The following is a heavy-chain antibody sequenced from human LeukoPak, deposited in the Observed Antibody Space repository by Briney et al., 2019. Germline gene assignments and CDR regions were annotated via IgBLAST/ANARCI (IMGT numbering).Heavy chain of an antibody. J-gene: IGHJ6*02. V-gene: IGHV4-39*01. CDR1: GGSISSSSYY. CDR3: ARRGSSSWPHYYYYYGMDV. D-gene: IGHD6-13*01. Sequence: PSETLSLTCTVSGGSISSSSYYWGWIRQPPGKGLEWIGSIYYSGSTYYNPSLKSRVTISVDTSKNQFSLKLSSVTAADTAVYYCARRGSSSWPHYYYYYGMDVWGQGTTVTVSS. CDR2: IYYSGST.